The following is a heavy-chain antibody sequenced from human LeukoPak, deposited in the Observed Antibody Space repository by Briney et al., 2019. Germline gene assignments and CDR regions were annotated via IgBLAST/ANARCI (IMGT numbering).Heavy chain of an antibody. CDR2: ISSDSKSI. J-gene: IGHJ4*02. D-gene: IGHD4-17*01. CDR1: GFIFSSFT. CDR3: TRGSYGDCGY. Sequence: GRSLRLSCAASGFIFSSFTMNWVRQAPGKGLEWVSSISSDSKSIYYADSVKGRFIISRDNAKNSLFLQMDSLRAEDTALYYCTRGSYGDCGYWGQGTLVTVSS. V-gene: IGHV3-21*01.